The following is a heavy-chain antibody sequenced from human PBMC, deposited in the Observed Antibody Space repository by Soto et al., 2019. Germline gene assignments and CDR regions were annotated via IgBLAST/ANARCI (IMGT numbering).Heavy chain of an antibody. CDR1: GFTFSHYW. J-gene: IGHJ5*02. CDR3: ASDSPVAGFDSWFDP. V-gene: IGHV3-7*03. D-gene: IGHD6-19*01. CDR2: IKEHGDEK. Sequence: PGGSLRLSCAASGFTFSHYWVSWVRQAPGKGLEWVANIKEHGDEKYYVDSVKGRFTISRDNAKNSLYLQMNSLRAEDTAVYYCASDSPVAGFDSWFDPWGQGTLVTVSS.